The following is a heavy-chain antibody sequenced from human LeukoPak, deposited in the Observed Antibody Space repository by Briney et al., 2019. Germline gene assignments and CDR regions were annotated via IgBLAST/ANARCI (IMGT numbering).Heavy chain of an antibody. CDR2: IKSKADGGTT. J-gene: IGHJ4*02. CDR3: TTDRDGYNSGFFY. V-gene: IGHV3-15*01. CDR1: GFTFSNAW. Sequence: PGGSLRLSCAVSGFTFSNAWMTWVRQAPGKGLEWVGHIKSKADGGTTDYAAFVKGRFTISRDDSRNTLYLQMNSLRTDDTAVYYCTTDRDGYNSGFFYWGQGTLVTVSS. D-gene: IGHD1-1*01.